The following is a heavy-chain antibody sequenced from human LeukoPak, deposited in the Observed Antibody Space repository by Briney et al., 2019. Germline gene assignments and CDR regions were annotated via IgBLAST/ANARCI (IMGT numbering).Heavy chain of an antibody. J-gene: IGHJ3*02. CDR3: AKNRGAYNDGFDI. CDR1: GLTFDDYA. V-gene: IGHV3-9*01. Sequence: SGGSLRLSCTASGLTFDDYAMHWVRQAPGKGLEWVSGISWNSGRIGYADSVKGRFTISRDNAKNSLYLQMNSLRAEDTALYYCAKNRGAYNDGFDIWGQGTMVTVSS. CDR2: ISWNSGRI. D-gene: IGHD5-24*01.